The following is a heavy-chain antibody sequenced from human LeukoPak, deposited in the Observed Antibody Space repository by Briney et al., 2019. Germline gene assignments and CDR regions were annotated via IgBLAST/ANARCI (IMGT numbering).Heavy chain of an antibody. CDR1: GGSISTYH. J-gene: IGHJ4*02. CDR2: ISYSGST. D-gene: IGHD3-10*01. Sequence: PSETLSLTCAVSGGSISTYHWSWIRQPPGKGLEWIGYISYSGSTNYNPSLKSRVTISVDTSKSQFSLKLSSVTAADTAVYYCARHLDYYGSGSYGYWGQGTLVTVPS. V-gene: IGHV4-59*08. CDR3: ARHLDYYGSGSYGY.